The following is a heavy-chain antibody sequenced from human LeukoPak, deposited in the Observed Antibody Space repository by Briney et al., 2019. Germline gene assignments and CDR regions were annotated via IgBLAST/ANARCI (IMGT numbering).Heavy chain of an antibody. CDR1: GYTFTGSY. D-gene: IGHD3-10*01. CDR3: ARTLVRGLMPFDY. Sequence: GASVKVSCKASGYTFTGSYMHWVRQAPGQGLEWMAWIYPSNGGTNYAQKFQGRVTMTRDTSISTAYMELSSLRSDDTAVYYCARTLVRGLMPFDYWGQGTLVTVSS. J-gene: IGHJ4*02. V-gene: IGHV1-2*02. CDR2: IYPSNGGT.